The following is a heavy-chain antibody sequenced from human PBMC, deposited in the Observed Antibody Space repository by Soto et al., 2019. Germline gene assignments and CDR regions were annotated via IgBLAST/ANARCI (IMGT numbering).Heavy chain of an antibody. J-gene: IGHJ2*01. CDR2: VYYSGTT. CDR3: VFYESSADHQDLFSFRGRRSSDL. D-gene: IGHD2-21*01. Sequence: EHLSLTDTVSGSSINPRHCYKLGIRQPPGKGLEWIGYVYYSGTTNYNPFLKSRVTLSLDKSKNQFSLKLGSVTAADTAVYYCVFYESSADHQDLFSFRGRRSSDL. CDR1: GSSINPRHCY. V-gene: IGHV4-61*05.